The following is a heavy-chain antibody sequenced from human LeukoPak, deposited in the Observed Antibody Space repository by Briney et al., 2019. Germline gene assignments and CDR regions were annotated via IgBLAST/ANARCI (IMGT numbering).Heavy chain of an antibody. CDR1: GGSFSSYA. CDR3: ATPGPIVGAQYGVYDY. D-gene: IGHD1-26*01. V-gene: IGHV1-69*05. Sequence: SVKVSCKTSGGSFSSYAIRWVRQAPGQGLEWMGRIIPIFGTANYAQKFQGRVTISTDESTSIAYMELSSLRSEDTAVYYCATPGPIVGAQYGVYDYWGQGTLVTVSS. CDR2: IIPIFGTA. J-gene: IGHJ4*02.